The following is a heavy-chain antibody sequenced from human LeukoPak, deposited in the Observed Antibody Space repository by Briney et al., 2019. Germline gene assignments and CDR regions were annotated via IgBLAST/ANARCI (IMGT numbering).Heavy chain of an antibody. V-gene: IGHV3-7*01. CDR3: ARDAPSGDIVVVPAAKAFDP. CDR2: IKQDGSEK. Sequence: GGSLRLSCEASGFTFSSYWMSWVRQAPGKGLEWVANIKQDGSEKYYVDSAKGRFTISRDNAKNSLYLQMNSLRAEDTAVYDCARDAPSGDIVVVPAAKAFDPWGQGTLVTVSS. J-gene: IGHJ5*02. CDR1: GFTFSSYW. D-gene: IGHD2-2*01.